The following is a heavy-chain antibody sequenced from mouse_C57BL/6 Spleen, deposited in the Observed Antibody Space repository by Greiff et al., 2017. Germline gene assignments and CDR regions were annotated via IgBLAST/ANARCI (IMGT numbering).Heavy chain of an antibody. CDR1: GYAFSSSW. V-gene: IGHV1-82*01. CDR3: ARSGGYDYGWYFDV. CDR2: IYPGDGAT. Sequence: QVQLQQSGPELVKPGASVKISCKASGYAFSSSWMNWVKQRPGKGLEWIGRIYPGDGATNYNGKFKGKATLTADKYSSTAYMQLSSLTSEDSAVYFCARSGGYDYGWYFDVWGTGTTVTVSS. D-gene: IGHD2-4*01. J-gene: IGHJ1*03.